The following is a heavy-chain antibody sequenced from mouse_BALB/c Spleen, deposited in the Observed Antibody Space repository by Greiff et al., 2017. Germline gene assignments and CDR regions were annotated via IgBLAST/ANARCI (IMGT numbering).Heavy chain of an antibody. CDR1: GFTFSSYT. CDR3: ARHGNPYAMDY. CDR2: ISNGGGST. J-gene: IGHJ4*01. V-gene: IGHV5-12-2*01. D-gene: IGHD2-1*01. Sequence: DVQLVESGGGLVQPGGSLKLSCAASGFTFSSYTMSWVRQTPEKRLEWVAYISNGGGSTYYPDTVKGRFTISRDNAKNTLYLQMSSLKSEDTAMYYCARHGNPYAMDYWGQGTSVTVSS.